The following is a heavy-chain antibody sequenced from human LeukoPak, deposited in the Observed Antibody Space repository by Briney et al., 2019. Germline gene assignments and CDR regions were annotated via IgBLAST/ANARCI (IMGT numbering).Heavy chain of an antibody. CDR3: ARSRLAAAAWDY. CDR1: GFTFSSYG. D-gene: IGHD6-13*01. V-gene: IGHV3-30*02. Sequence: GGSLRLSCAASGFTFSSYGMHWVRQAPGKGLDWVAFIHHDGSNKYYADSVRGRFTISRDNSKNTLYLQMNSLRAEDTAVYYCARSRLAAAAWDYWGQGTLVTVSS. J-gene: IGHJ4*02. CDR2: IHHDGSNK.